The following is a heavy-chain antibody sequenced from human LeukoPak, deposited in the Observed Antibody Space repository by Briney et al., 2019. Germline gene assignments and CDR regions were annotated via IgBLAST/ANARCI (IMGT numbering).Heavy chain of an antibody. J-gene: IGHJ4*02. Sequence: PSETLSLTCTVSGGSISSYYWSWIRQPPGKGLEWIGYIYYSGSTYYNPSLKSRVTISVDTSKNQFSLKLSSVTAADTAVYYCARYGGGSWPLPFDYWGQGTLVTVSS. V-gene: IGHV4-59*01. D-gene: IGHD6-13*01. CDR2: IYYSGST. CDR1: GGSISSYY. CDR3: ARYGGGSWPLPFDY.